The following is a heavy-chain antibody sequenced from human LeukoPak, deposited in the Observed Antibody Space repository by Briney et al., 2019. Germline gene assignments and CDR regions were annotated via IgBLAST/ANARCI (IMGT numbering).Heavy chain of an antibody. CDR2: ISYDGSNK. CDR1: GFTFSSYA. D-gene: IGHD6-13*01. CDR3: ASGRQLGY. V-gene: IGHV3-30-3*01. J-gene: IGHJ4*02. Sequence: GGSLTLSCAASGFTFSSYAMHWLRQAPGKGLEWVAVISYDGSNKYYADSVKGRFTISGDNARNSLYLQMNSLRAEDTAVYYCASGRQLGYWGQGTLGTVSS.